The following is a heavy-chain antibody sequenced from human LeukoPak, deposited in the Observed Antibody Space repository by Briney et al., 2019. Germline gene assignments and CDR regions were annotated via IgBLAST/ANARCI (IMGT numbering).Heavy chain of an antibody. CDR3: ARGAEATSSFFDY. J-gene: IGHJ4*02. Sequence: PGRSLRLSCAGSGFTFSSHMMNWVSQAPGKGLEWVSSISGSQTYIYYADSVKGRFTISRDNGKNSLFLQMDSLRAEDTAVYYCARGAEATSSFFDYWGQGIPVTVSS. CDR1: GFTFSSHM. V-gene: IGHV3-21*06. D-gene: IGHD1-26*01. CDR2: ISGSQTYI.